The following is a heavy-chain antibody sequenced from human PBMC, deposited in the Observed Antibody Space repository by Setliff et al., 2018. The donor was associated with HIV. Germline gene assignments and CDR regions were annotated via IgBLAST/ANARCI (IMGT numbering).Heavy chain of an antibody. CDR1: GYSISSGYY. V-gene: IGHV4-38-2*02. J-gene: IGHJ3*02. D-gene: IGHD5-12*01. CDR2: IYHAGNT. Sequence: LSLTCTVPGYSISSGYYWAWIRQPPGKGLEWIGYIYHAGNTYYNPSLKSRVTISVDTSKNQISLRLNSLTAADTAVYYCARGATLNVVPDAFDIWGQGTMVTVSS. CDR3: ARGATLNVVPDAFDI.